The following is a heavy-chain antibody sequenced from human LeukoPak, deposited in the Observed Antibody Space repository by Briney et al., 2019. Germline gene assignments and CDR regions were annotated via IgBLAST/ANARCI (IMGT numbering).Heavy chain of an antibody. D-gene: IGHD4-11*01. CDR2: ISGSGGST. V-gene: IGHV3-23*01. Sequence: GGSLRLSCAASGFTFSSYAMSWVRQAPGKGLEWLSAISGSGGSTYYADSVKGRFTISRDNSKNTLYLQMNSLRAEDTAVYYCAKAHDYSNYLFDYWGQGTLVTVSS. CDR3: AKAHDYSNYLFDY. CDR1: GFTFSSYA. J-gene: IGHJ4*02.